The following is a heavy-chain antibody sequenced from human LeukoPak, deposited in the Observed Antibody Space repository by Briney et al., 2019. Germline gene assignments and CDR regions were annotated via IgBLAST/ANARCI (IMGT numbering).Heavy chain of an antibody. CDR3: ARYRYCSSTTCYHAFDI. V-gene: IGHV3-7*01. D-gene: IGHD2-2*01. Sequence: GGSLRLSCAASGFTFSSYWMSWVRQAPGKGLEWVANIKQDGSEKYYVDSVKGRFSISRDNAKNSLSLQMNSLRAEDTAVYYCARYRYCSSTTCYHAFDIWGQGTMVTVSS. CDR1: GFTFSSYW. J-gene: IGHJ3*02. CDR2: IKQDGSEK.